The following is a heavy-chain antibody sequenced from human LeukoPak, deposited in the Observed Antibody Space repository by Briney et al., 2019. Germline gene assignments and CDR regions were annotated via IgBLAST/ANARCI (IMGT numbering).Heavy chain of an antibody. CDR3: ARESYYDSSGYYADY. CDR1: GFTFSSYS. CDR2: ISCSSSYI. D-gene: IGHD3-22*01. Sequence: GESLRLSCAASGFTFSSYSMNWVRQAPGKGLEWVSSISCSSSYIFYADSVKGRFTISRDNAKNSLYLQMKRLRAEDTVVYYCARESYYDSSGYYADYWGQGTLVTVSS. V-gene: IGHV3-21*01. J-gene: IGHJ4*02.